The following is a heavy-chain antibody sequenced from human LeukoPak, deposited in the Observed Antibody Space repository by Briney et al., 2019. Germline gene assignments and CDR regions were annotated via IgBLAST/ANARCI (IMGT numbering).Heavy chain of an antibody. CDR3: AKGTGENY. V-gene: IGHV3-23*01. CDR1: GFTFSSYA. CDR2: ISGSGFET. J-gene: IGHJ4*02. D-gene: IGHD3-10*01. Sequence: GGSLRLSCAASGFTFSSYAISWVRQAPGKGLEWVSSISGSGFETYYAASVEGRFTISRDNSKNTLYLQMNSLRAEDTAVYYCAKGTGENYWGQGTLVTVSS.